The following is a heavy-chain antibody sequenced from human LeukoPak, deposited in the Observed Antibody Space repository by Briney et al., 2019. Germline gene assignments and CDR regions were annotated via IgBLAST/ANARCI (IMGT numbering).Heavy chain of an antibody. V-gene: IGHV1-46*01. J-gene: IGHJ6*02. Sequence: ASVKVSCKASGYTFTSYYMHWVRQAPGQGLEWMGIINPSGGSTSYAQKFQGRVTMTRDTSTSTVYMELNSLRSEDTAVYYCATSGSYYYGMDVRGQGTTVTVSS. CDR3: ATSGSYYYGMDV. D-gene: IGHD5-12*01. CDR1: GYTFTSYY. CDR2: INPSGGST.